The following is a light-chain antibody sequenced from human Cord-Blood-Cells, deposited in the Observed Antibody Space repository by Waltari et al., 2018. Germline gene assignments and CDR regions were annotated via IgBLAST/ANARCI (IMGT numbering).Light chain of an antibody. CDR3: QQSYSTPYS. CDR2: AAS. CDR1: QSISCY. J-gene: IGKJ2*03. V-gene: IGKV1-39*01. Sequence: DIQLTQTPPSLSASVGARVTITGRASQSISCYLNWYQQKPGKAPKRLIYAASSLQSGIPSRFSGSGSETDFTLAISSLQPEDCATYCCQQSYSTPYSSGQGTKLEIK.